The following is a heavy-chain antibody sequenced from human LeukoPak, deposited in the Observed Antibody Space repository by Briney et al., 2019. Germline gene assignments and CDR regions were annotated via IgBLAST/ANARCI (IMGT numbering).Heavy chain of an antibody. D-gene: IGHD3-22*01. V-gene: IGHV3-23*01. Sequence: PGGSLRLSCAASGFTFSSYAMSWVRQAPGKGLEWVSAISGSGGSTYYADSVKGRFTISRDNSKNTLYLQMNSLRAEDTAVYYCARDQRGRTGSIMMAVLITGFDYWGQGTLVTVSS. CDR3: ARDQRGRTGSIMMAVLITGFDY. CDR1: GFTFSSYA. J-gene: IGHJ4*02. CDR2: ISGSGGST.